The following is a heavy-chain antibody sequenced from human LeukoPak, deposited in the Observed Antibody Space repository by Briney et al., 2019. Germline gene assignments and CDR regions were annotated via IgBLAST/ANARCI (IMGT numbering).Heavy chain of an antibody. CDR3: ARGRGEGRGISMVRGVRAPSYNWFDP. J-gene: IGHJ5*02. Sequence: SETLSLTCAVYGGSFSGYYWSWIRQPPGKGLEWIGEVNHSGSTNYNPSLKSRVTISVDTSKNQFSLRLSSVTAADTAVYYCARGRGEGRGISMVRGVRAPSYNWFDPWGHGTLVTVSS. CDR2: VNHSGST. D-gene: IGHD3-10*01. CDR1: GGSFSGYY. V-gene: IGHV4-34*01.